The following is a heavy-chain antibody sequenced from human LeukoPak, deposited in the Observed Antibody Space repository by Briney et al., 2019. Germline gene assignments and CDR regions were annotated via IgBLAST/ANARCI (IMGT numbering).Heavy chain of an antibody. Sequence: GGSLRLSCAASGFTFSSYGMHWVRQAPGKGLEWVAFIRYDESNKYYAESVKGRFTIARDNSKNTLYLQMNSLRAEDTAVYYCAKGSTSWTIDYWGQGTLVTVSS. D-gene: IGHD2-2*01. CDR1: GFTFSSYG. CDR2: IRYDESNK. CDR3: AKGSTSWTIDY. J-gene: IGHJ4*02. V-gene: IGHV3-30*02.